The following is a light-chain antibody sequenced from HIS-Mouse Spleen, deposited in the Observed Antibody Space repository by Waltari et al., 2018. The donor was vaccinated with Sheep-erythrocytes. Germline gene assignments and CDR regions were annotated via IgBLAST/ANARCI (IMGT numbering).Light chain of an antibody. Sequence: QSALTQPRSVSGSPGQSVTISCTGTSSDVGGYNYVSWYQQHPGKAPKLMIYDVSKRPSGVHDRFSGSKSGNTASLTISGLQAEDEADYYCCSYAGSYNHVFGTGTKVTVL. V-gene: IGLV2-11*01. CDR1: SSDVGGYNY. J-gene: IGLJ1*01. CDR3: CSYAGSYNHV. CDR2: DVS.